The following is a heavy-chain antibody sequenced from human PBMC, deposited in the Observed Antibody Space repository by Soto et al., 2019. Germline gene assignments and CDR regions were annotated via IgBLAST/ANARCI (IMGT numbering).Heavy chain of an antibody. V-gene: IGHV1-69*13. D-gene: IGHD6-13*01. CDR3: ARGGEEGIAEAGTHLADYYYGMDV. Sequence: SLKVSCKASGGTFSSYAISWVRQAPGQGLEWMGGIIPIFGTANYAQKFQGRVTITADESTSTAYMELSSLRSEDTAVYYCARGGEEGIAEAGTHLADYYYGMDVGGQGTRVTVPS. CDR2: IIPIFGTA. CDR1: GGTFSSYA. J-gene: IGHJ6*02.